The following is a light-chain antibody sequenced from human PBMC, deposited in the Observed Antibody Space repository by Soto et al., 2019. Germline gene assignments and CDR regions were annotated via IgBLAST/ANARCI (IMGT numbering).Light chain of an antibody. J-gene: IGKJ1*01. CDR1: QSVTSNY. V-gene: IGKV3-20*01. CDR2: GSS. Sequence: ESGFAHSAAPLSFSPGERSTLSCMSIQSVTSNYLAWYQQKPGQAPRLLIYGSSSRATGIPDRFSGRGSGTEFTLTISRLEPEDIAGYYCQQNDSVTSWTFGQGTKVDIK. CDR3: QQNDSVTSWT.